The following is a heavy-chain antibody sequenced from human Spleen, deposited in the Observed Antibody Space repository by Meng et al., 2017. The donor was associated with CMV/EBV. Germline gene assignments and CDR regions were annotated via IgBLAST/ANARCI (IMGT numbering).Heavy chain of an antibody. D-gene: IGHD5-24*01. CDR2: IRYDGSQK. J-gene: IGHJ4*02. CDR3: ARTSGDGFDY. V-gene: IGHV3-33*01. CDR1: GFFFSSYG. Sequence: LSCEASGFFFSSYGMHWARQSPGKGLEWVAFIRYDGSQKYYADSVKGRFTISRDDSKNTLDLQMHSLRAEDTAVYYCARTSGDGFDYWGQGTLVTVSS.